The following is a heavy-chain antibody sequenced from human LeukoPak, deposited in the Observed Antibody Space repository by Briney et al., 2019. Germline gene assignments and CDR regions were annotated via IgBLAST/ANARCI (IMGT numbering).Heavy chain of an antibody. J-gene: IGHJ3*02. CDR1: GFTFSSYA. Sequence: GGSLRLSCAASGFTFSSYAMHWVRQAPGKGLEWVAVISYDGSNKYYADSVKGRFTISRDNSKNTLYLQMNSLRAEDTAVYYSSLDAFDIWGQGTMVTVSS. V-gene: IGHV3-30-3*01. CDR3: SLDAFDI. CDR2: ISYDGSNK.